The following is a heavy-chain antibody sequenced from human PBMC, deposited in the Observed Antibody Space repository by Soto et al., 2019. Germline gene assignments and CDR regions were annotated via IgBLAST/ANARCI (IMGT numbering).Heavy chain of an antibody. V-gene: IGHV1-2*02. CDR1: GYTFTGYY. Sequence: QVQLVQSGAEVKKPGASVKVSCKASGYTFTGYYMHWVRQAPGQGLEWMGWINPNSGDTNYAQKFQGRVTMTRDTSISTAYMDLSSLRSDDTAVYYCARGPGIAAAGKFDYWGQGXLXXXSS. CDR2: INPNSGDT. CDR3: ARGPGIAAAGKFDY. D-gene: IGHD6-13*01. J-gene: IGHJ4*02.